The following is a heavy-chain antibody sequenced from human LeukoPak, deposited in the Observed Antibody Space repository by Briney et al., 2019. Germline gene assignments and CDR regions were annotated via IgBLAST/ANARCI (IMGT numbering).Heavy chain of an antibody. V-gene: IGHV1-69*13. CDR2: IIPFFGAA. J-gene: IGHJ6*02. Sequence: SVMASCRASEDSFSSSAISWVRQPPGRGVEGMVGIIPFFGAANYTQEFQGRVTISVDESTTTVSLELSSVRAEDTAVYYCARPDGGGYCYSSYCDSNAMHVWGQGTTVIVSS. CDR1: EDSFSSSA. CDR3: ARPDGGGYCYSSYCDSNAMHV. D-gene: IGHD2-15*01.